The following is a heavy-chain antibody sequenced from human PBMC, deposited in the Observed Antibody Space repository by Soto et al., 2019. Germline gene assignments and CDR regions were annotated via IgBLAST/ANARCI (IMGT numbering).Heavy chain of an antibody. J-gene: IGHJ4*02. Sequence: QVKLVQPGAEVRKPGASVKVSCRVPGYTLTSDGISWVRQAPGQGLEWMGWFRPYNGNTNYAQKLQGRVTMTTDTSTSTAYMELRSLRSDDTAVYYCARDAPPEDYWGQGTLVTVSS. CDR3: ARDAPPEDY. V-gene: IGHV1-18*01. CDR1: GYTLTSDG. CDR2: FRPYNGNT.